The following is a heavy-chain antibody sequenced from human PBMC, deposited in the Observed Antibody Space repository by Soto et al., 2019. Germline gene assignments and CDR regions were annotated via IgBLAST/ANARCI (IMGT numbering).Heavy chain of an antibody. J-gene: IGHJ3*02. Sequence: PSETLSLTCTVSGGSISSSSYYWGWIRQPPGKGLEWIGSIYYSGSTYYNPSLKSRVTISVDTSKNQFSLKLSSVTAADTAVYYCARPGGLWFGELFRAFDIWGQGTMVTV. CDR2: IYYSGST. CDR3: ARPGGLWFGELFRAFDI. D-gene: IGHD3-10*01. CDR1: GGSISSSSYY. V-gene: IGHV4-39*01.